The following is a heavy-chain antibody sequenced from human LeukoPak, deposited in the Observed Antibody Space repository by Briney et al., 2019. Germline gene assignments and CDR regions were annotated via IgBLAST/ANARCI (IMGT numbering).Heavy chain of an antibody. CDR1: GFTFSSYW. CDR3: ARQATH. CDR2: IYSGGST. D-gene: IGHD5-12*01. J-gene: IGHJ4*02. V-gene: IGHV3-66*02. Sequence: GGSLRLSCAASGFTFSSYWMSWVRQAPGKGLEWVSVIYSGGSTYYADSVKGRFTISRDNSKNTLYLQMNSLRAEDTAVYYCARQATHWGQGTLVTVSS.